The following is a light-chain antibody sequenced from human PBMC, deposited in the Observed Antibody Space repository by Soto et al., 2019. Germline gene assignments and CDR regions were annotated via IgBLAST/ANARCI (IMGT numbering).Light chain of an antibody. CDR2: AAS. CDR3: QHSYSTPFA. J-gene: IGKJ3*01. V-gene: IGKV1-39*01. CDR1: QSISGY. Sequence: DIQMTQSPSSLSASVGDRVTITCRASQSISGYLNWYQQKPGNAPKLLIYAASSLQSGVPSRFSGSGSGTDFTLTTSSLQPEDFATYYCQHSYSTPFAFGPGTKVDIK.